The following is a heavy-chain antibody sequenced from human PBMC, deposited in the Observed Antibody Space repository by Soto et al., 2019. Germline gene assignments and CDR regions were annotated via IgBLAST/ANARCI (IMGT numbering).Heavy chain of an antibody. V-gene: IGHV4-31*03. D-gene: IGHD3-22*01. J-gene: IGHJ6*02. Sequence: QVQLQESGPGLVKPSQTLSLTCTVSGGSISSGGYYWSWIRQHPGKGLEWIGYIYYSGSTYYNPSLKSRVTISVDTSKNQFSLKLSSVTAADTAVYYCARDLVSYYYDSSGHYYYYGMDVWGQGTTVTVSS. CDR2: IYYSGST. CDR1: GGSISSGGYY. CDR3: ARDLVSYYYDSSGHYYYYGMDV.